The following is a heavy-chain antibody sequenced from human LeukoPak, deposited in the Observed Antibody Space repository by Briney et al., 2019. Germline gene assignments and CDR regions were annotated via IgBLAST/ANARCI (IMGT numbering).Heavy chain of an antibody. CDR1: GITLCKYL. Sequence: GSLRLSRSASGITLCKYLMKRARQAPGKGLEWVASINHNGNVNYYVDSVKGRFTISRDNAKNSLYLQMSNLRAEDTAVYFCARGGGLDVWGQGATVTVSS. CDR2: INHNGNVN. V-gene: IGHV3-7*04. CDR3: ARGGGLDV. J-gene: IGHJ6*02.